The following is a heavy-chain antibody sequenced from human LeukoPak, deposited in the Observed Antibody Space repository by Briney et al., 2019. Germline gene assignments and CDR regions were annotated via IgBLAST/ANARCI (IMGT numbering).Heavy chain of an antibody. J-gene: IGHJ3*02. CDR3: ASLPSYYSAFDI. V-gene: IGHV1-8*01. Sequence: ASVTVSFTASGYTFTIYDINWVRQATGQGLEWMGWMNPNSGNTGYAQKFQGRVTMTRNTSISTAYMELSSLRSEDTAVYYCASLPSYYSAFDIWGQGTMVTVSS. D-gene: IGHD1-26*01. CDR1: GYTFTIYD. CDR2: MNPNSGNT.